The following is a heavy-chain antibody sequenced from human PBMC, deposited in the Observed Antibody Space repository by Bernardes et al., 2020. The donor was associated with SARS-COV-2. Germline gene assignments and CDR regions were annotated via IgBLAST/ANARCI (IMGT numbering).Heavy chain of an antibody. D-gene: IGHD3-22*01. Sequence: SETLSLTCTVSGGSISSYYWSWIRQPAGKGLEWIGRIYTSGSTNYNPSLKSRVTMSVDTSKNQFSLKLSSVTAADTAVYYCARAAYDSSGYYYLPAGAFDIWGQGTMVTVSS. CDR1: GGSISSYY. CDR3: ARAAYDSSGYYYLPAGAFDI. CDR2: IYTSGST. J-gene: IGHJ3*02. V-gene: IGHV4-4*07.